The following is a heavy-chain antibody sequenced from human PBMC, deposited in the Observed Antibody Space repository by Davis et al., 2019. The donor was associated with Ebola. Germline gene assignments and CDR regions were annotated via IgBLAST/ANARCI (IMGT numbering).Heavy chain of an antibody. J-gene: IGHJ4*02. V-gene: IGHV1-46*01. CDR1: GGTFSSYT. Sequence: ASVKVSCKASGGTFSSYTISWVRQAPGQGLEWMGMINPSGGSTSYAQKFQGRVTMTRDTSASTAYMELSNLRSEDTAVYYCARGYGSGYNPFDYWGQGTLVTVSS. D-gene: IGHD3-10*01. CDR3: ARGYGSGYNPFDY. CDR2: INPSGGST.